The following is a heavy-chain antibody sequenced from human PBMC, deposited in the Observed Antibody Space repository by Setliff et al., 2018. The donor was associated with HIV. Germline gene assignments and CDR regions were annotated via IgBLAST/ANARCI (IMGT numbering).Heavy chain of an antibody. J-gene: IGHJ2*01. CDR2: ISWNSGST. CDR1: GFTFDDSA. Sequence: GGSLRLSCAASGFTFDDSAMHWVRLAPGKGLEWVSGISWNSGSTGYADSVRGRFTISRDNAKNSLYLQMNSLRAEDTALYYCARDDHYYDSGSYYSDWYFDLWGRGTLVTVSS. V-gene: IGHV3-9*01. D-gene: IGHD3-10*01. CDR3: ARDDHYYDSGSYYSDWYFDL.